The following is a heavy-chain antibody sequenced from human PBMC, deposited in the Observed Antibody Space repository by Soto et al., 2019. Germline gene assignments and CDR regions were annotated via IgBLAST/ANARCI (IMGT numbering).Heavy chain of an antibody. V-gene: IGHV3-23*01. CDR1: GFTFSRFA. J-gene: IGHJ6*02. D-gene: IGHD2-21*02. CDR2: ISGSGQTT. CDR3: AREETAWPLAYGLDV. Sequence: GGSLRLSCAGSGFTFSRFAMSWVRQVPGKGLEWVSAISGSGQTTYYADSVKGRFTVSRDNSNNTLYLQMNSLRAEDTGVYYCAREETAWPLAYGLDVLGQGTTVTVSS.